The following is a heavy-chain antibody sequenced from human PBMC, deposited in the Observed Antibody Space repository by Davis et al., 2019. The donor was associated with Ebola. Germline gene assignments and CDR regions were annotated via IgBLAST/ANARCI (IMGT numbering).Heavy chain of an antibody. CDR2: ISYDGSNK. Sequence: PGGSLRLSCAASGFTFSSYGMHWVRQAPGKGLEWVAVISYDGSNKYYADSVKGRFTISRDNSKNTLYLQMNSLRAEDTAVYYCARVSAYSSPVRGYYYGMDVWGQGTTVTVSS. CDR3: ARVSAYSSPVRGYYYGMDV. D-gene: IGHD6-13*01. V-gene: IGHV3-30*03. J-gene: IGHJ6*02. CDR1: GFTFSSYG.